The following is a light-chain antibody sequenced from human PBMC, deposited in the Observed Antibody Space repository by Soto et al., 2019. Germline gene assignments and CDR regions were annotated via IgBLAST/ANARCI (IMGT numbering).Light chain of an antibody. CDR3: MQSTQLPPT. CDR2: EVS. V-gene: IGKV2D-29*02. CDR1: QSLLHITGETF. J-gene: IGKJ5*01. Sequence: DVVMTQTPLSLSVAPGQPASISCKSSQSLLHITGETFLFWYLQKPGQSPQLLIYEVSTRVSGVPDRFSGSGSGTHFTLEISRVETDDVGIYYCMQSTQLPPTFGQGTRLEIK.